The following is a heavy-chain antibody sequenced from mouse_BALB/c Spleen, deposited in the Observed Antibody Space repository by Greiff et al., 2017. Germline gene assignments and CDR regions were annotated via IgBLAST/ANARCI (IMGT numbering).Heavy chain of an antibody. CDR2: ISSGGSYT. Sequence: EVKVVESGGGLVKPGGSLKLSCAASGFTFSSYAMSWVRQSPEKRLEWVAEISSGGSYTYYPDTVTGRFTISRDNAKNTLYLEMSSLRSEDTAMYYCARDLGGGDYWGQGTSVTVSS. J-gene: IGHJ4*01. D-gene: IGHD4-1*01. V-gene: IGHV5-9-4*01. CDR3: ARDLGGGDY. CDR1: GFTFSSYA.